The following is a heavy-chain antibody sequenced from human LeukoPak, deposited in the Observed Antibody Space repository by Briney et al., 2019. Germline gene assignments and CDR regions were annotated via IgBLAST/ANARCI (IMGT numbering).Heavy chain of an antibody. CDR1: GGSISSYY. Sequence: SETLSLTCTVSGGSISSYYWSWVRQPPGKGLEWIGYIYYSGSTNYNPSLKSRVTISVDTSKNQFSLKLTSVTAADTAVYYCARLGIGVVPSAMLGDYYFDYWGQGTLVTVSS. CDR3: ARLGIGVVPSAMLGDYYFDY. J-gene: IGHJ4*02. V-gene: IGHV4-59*08. D-gene: IGHD2-2*01. CDR2: IYYSGST.